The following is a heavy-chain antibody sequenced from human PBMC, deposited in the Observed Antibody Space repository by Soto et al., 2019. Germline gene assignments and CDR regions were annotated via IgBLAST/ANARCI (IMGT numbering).Heavy chain of an antibody. Sequence: EVQLLESGGGLVQPGGSLRLSCAASGFTFSSYAMSWVRQAPGKGLEWVSAISGSGGSTYYADSVKGRFTISRDNSKNTLYLQMYSLRAEDTAVYYCATSSPPSYSGYDSPDAFDIWGQGTMVTVSS. J-gene: IGHJ3*02. D-gene: IGHD5-12*01. CDR2: ISGSGGST. CDR1: GFTFSSYA. CDR3: ATSSPPSYSGYDSPDAFDI. V-gene: IGHV3-23*01.